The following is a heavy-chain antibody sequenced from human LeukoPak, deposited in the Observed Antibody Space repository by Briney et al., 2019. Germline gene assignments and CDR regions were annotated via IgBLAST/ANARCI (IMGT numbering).Heavy chain of an antibody. CDR3: ARPLSYDFWSGIYAFDI. CDR1: GYTFTGYY. CDR2: INPNSGGT. Sequence: GASVKVSCKASGYTFTGYYMHWVRQAPGQGLEWMGWINPNSGGTNYAQKFQGRVTMTRDTSISTAYMELSRLRSDDTAVYYCARPLSYDFWSGIYAFDIWGQGTMVTVSS. V-gene: IGHV1-2*02. J-gene: IGHJ3*02. D-gene: IGHD3-3*01.